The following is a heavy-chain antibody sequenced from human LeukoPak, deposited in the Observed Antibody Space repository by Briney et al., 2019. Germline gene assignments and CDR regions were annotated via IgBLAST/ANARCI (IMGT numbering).Heavy chain of an antibody. CDR1: GGTFSSYA. Sequence: GASVRVSCKASGGTFSSYAISWVRQAPGQGLEWMGGIIPIFGTANYAQKFQGRVTITADESTSTAYMELSSLRSEDTAVCYCARRGAIISYYYYGMDVWGQGTTVTVSS. CDR2: IIPIFGTA. V-gene: IGHV1-69*13. D-gene: IGHD2/OR15-2a*01. CDR3: ARRGAIISYYYYGMDV. J-gene: IGHJ6*02.